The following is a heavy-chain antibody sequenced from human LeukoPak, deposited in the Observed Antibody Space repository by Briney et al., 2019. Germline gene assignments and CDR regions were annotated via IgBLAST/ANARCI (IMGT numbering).Heavy chain of an antibody. CDR1: GFTFKNAW. CDR3: ARDPYSGGYGAYYYYYMDV. V-gene: IGHV3-30*03. D-gene: IGHD6-19*01. Sequence: GGSLRLSCEASGFTFKNAWMIWVRQAPGKGLEWVAVISYDGSNKYYADSVKGRFTISRDNAENSLYLQMNSLRDEDTAVYYCARDPYSGGYGAYYYYYMDVWGKGTTVTVSS. CDR2: ISYDGSNK. J-gene: IGHJ6*03.